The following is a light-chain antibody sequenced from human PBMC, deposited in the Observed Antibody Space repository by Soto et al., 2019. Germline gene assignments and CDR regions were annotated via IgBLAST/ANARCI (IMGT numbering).Light chain of an antibody. Sequence: QSALTQPASVSGSPGQSITISCTGASSAVSWCQHHPGKAPQLIIYEDNKRPSRVSNRFSGSKSSNTASLTITGLQAEDEATYCISDDGMMFGGGTKVTVL. CDR1: SSAV. CDR3: SDDGMM. V-gene: IGLV2-23*01. CDR2: EDN. J-gene: IGLJ3*02.